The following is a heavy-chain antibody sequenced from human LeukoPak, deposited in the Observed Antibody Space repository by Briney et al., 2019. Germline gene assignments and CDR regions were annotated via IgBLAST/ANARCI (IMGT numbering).Heavy chain of an antibody. CDR2: IYTSGST. CDR1: GGSFSGYY. V-gene: IGHV4-59*10. J-gene: IGHJ4*02. Sequence: SETLSLTCAVYGGSFSGYYWSWIRQPAGKGLEWIGRIYTSGSTNYNPSLKSRVTMSVDTSKNQFSLKLSSVTAADTAVYYCARSPMTTVVGFDYWGQGTLVTVSS. CDR3: ARSPMTTVVGFDY. D-gene: IGHD4-23*01.